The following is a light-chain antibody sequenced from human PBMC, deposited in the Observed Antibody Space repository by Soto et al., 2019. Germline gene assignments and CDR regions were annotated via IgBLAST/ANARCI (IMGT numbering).Light chain of an antibody. CDR2: DTS. Sequence: EIVLTQSPATLSLSPGARATLSCRASQTVNGYLAWYQHKHGQAPRLLIYDTSNRAAGVPARFSGSGSGTDFTLTISSLEPEDSAVYYCQQRYGWPSFGQGTKLEIK. CDR3: QQRYGWPS. J-gene: IGKJ2*01. V-gene: IGKV3-11*01. CDR1: QTVNGY.